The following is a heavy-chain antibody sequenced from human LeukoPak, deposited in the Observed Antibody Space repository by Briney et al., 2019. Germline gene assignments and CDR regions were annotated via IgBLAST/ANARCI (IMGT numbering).Heavy chain of an antibody. D-gene: IGHD6-19*01. J-gene: IGHJ3*01. CDR3: ARDSPFLVPGTGDAFDV. CDR1: GYTFTTFG. V-gene: IGHV1-18*01. CDR2: ISAYHGKT. Sequence: ASVKVPCKASGYTFTTFGISWVRQAPGQGLEWMGWISAYHGKTNFAQRFQGRLTLTTEASTSTAYMELRSLRSDDTAIYYCARDSPFLVPGTGDAFDVWGQGTMVSASS.